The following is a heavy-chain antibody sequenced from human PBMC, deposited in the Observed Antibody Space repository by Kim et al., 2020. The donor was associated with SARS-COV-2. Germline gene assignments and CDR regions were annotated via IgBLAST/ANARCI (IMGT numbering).Heavy chain of an antibody. V-gene: IGHV4-31*03. CDR3: AMAGITMVVVVDAFEI. CDR1: GGSISSGGYY. Sequence: SETLSLTCTVSGGSISSGGYYWSWIRQHPGKGLEWIGYIYYSGSTYYNPSLKSRVTISVDTSKNQFSLKLSSVTAADTAVYYCAMAGITMVVVVDAFEIWGQGTMGTVSS. J-gene: IGHJ3*02. D-gene: IGHD3-22*01. CDR2: IYYSGST.